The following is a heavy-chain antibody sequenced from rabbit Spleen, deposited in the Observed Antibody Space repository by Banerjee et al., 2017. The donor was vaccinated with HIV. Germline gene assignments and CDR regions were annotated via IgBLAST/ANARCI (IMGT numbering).Heavy chain of an antibody. CDR3: ARDLTSVVGWNFNL. CDR1: GFSFSSRFY. CDR2: IYATSGGST. D-gene: IGHD1-1*01. V-gene: IGHV1S40*01. J-gene: IGHJ4*01. Sequence: QSLEESGGDLVKPGASLTLTCTASGFSFSSRFYMCWVRQAPGKGLEWIACIYATSGGSTYYASWAKGRFTISRTSSTTVTLQMTSLTAADTATYFCARDLTSVVGWNFNLWGPGTLVTVS.